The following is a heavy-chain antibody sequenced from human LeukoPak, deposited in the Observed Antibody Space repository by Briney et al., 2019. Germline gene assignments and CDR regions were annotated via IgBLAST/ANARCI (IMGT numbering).Heavy chain of an antibody. D-gene: IGHD3-22*01. V-gene: IGHV4-59*11. J-gene: IGHJ6*03. Sequence: PSETLSLTCTVSSGSISSHYWSWIRQPPGKGLEWIGYIYYSGSTDYNPSLKSRVTISVDTSKNKFSLKLSSVTAADTAVYYCARCPHYHDSSGYSPYYYYYMDVWGKGTTVTVSS. CDR1: SGSISSHY. CDR3: ARCPHYHDSSGYSPYYYYYMDV. CDR2: IYYSGST.